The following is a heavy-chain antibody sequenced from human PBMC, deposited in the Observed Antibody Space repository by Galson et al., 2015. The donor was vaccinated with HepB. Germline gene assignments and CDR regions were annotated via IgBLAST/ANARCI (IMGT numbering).Heavy chain of an antibody. V-gene: IGHV1-69*13. Sequence: SVKVSCKASGGTFSSYAISWVRQAPGQGLEWMGGIIPIFGTANYAQKFQGRVTITADESTSTAYMELSSLRSEDTAVYYCARGARRTGAYSGYDSTYYYYMDVWGKGTTVTVSS. J-gene: IGHJ6*03. CDR1: GGTFSSYA. CDR2: IIPIFGTA. CDR3: ARGARRTGAYSGYDSTYYYYMDV. D-gene: IGHD5-12*01.